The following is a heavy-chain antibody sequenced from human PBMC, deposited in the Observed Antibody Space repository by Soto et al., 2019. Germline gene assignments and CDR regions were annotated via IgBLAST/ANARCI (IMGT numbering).Heavy chain of an antibody. CDR2: IKQDGSEK. D-gene: IGHD2-15*01. J-gene: IGHJ6*02. CDR3: ARGRYCSGGSCYSYYYYYGMDV. Sequence: PGGSLRLSCAASGFTFSSYWMSWVRQAPGKGLEWVANIKQDGSEKYYVDSVKGRFTISRDNAKNSLYLQMNSLRAEDTAVYYCARGRYCSGGSCYSYYYYYGMDVWGQGTTVTVSS. V-gene: IGHV3-7*01. CDR1: GFTFSSYW.